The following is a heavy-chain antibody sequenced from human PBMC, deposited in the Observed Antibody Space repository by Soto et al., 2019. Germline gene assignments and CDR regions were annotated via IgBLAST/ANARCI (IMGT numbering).Heavy chain of an antibody. J-gene: IGHJ4*02. CDR1: GFTFSSYS. D-gene: IGHD6-19*01. V-gene: IGHV3-21*01. CDR3: ARVGYSSGWYEADFDY. Sequence: PGGSLRLSCAASGFTFSSYSMNWVRQAPGKGLEWVSSISSSSIYIYYADSVKGRFTISRDNAKNSLYLQMNSLRAEDTAVYYCARVGYSSGWYEADFDYWGQGTLVTVSS. CDR2: ISSSSIYI.